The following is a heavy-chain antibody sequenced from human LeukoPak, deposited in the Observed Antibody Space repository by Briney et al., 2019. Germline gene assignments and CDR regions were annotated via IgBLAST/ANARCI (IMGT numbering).Heavy chain of an antibody. CDR3: ARGFVVRGVSPIRPPLSGAFHI. CDR1: GSTFTGYY. J-gene: IGHJ3*02. D-gene: IGHD3-10*01. V-gene: IGHV1-2*02. CDR2: INPNSGGT. Sequence: ASVKVSCKAPGSTFTGYYMHWVRQAPGQGLEWMGWINPNSGGTNYAQKFQGRVTMTRDTSISTAYMDLSGLRSDDTAVYYCARGFVVRGVSPIRPPLSGAFHIWGQGTMVTVSS.